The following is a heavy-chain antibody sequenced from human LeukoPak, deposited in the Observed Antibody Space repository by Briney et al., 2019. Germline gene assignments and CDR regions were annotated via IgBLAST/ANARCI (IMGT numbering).Heavy chain of an antibody. CDR3: ARSSSSWYFPFDY. Sequence: SETLSLTCAVYGGSFSGYYWSWIRQPPGKGLEWIGEINHSGSTNYNPSLKSLVTISVDTSKNQFSLKLSSVTAADTAVYYCARSSSSWYFPFDYWGQGTLVTVSS. CDR2: INHSGST. J-gene: IGHJ4*02. V-gene: IGHV4-34*01. CDR1: GGSFSGYY. D-gene: IGHD6-13*01.